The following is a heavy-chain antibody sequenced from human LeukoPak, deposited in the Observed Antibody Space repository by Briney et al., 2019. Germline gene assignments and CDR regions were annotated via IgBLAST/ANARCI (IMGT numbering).Heavy chain of an antibody. CDR1: GFTFDDYT. V-gene: IGHV3-43*01. J-gene: IGHJ4*02. CDR3: AKDRGYYYDSSAYGSYFDY. Sequence: GGSLRLSCEASGFTFDDYTMHWVRQSPGKGLEWVSLISWDGGTTYYADSVRGRFTISRDNSKNSLYLQMNSLRTEDTALYYCAKDRGYYYDSSAYGSYFDYWGQGTLVSVSS. CDR2: ISWDGGTT. D-gene: IGHD3-22*01.